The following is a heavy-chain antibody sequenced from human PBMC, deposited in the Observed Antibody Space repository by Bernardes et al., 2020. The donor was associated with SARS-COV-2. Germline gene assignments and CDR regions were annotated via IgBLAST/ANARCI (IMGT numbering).Heavy chain of an antibody. CDR3: AKDQMYGDYVHFDY. Sequence: GSLRLSCTASGFTFSSYAMSWVRQAPGKGLEWVSAISGSGGSTYYADSVKGRFTISRDNSKNTLYLQMNSLRAEDTAVYYCAKDQMYGDYVHFDYWGQGTLVTVSS. D-gene: IGHD4-17*01. CDR1: GFTFSSYA. CDR2: ISGSGGST. J-gene: IGHJ4*02. V-gene: IGHV3-23*01.